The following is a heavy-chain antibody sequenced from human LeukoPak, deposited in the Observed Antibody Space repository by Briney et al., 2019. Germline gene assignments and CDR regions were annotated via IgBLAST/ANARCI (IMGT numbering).Heavy chain of an antibody. D-gene: IGHD3-22*01. J-gene: IGHJ4*02. V-gene: IGHV3-7*01. CDR3: ARVTADYYDSSGYYPY. CDR1: GFTFSSYW. Sequence: GGSLRLSCAASGFTFSSYWMSWVRQAPGKGLEWVANIKQDGSEKYYVDSVKGRFTISRDNAKNSLYLQMYSLRAEDTAVYYCARVTADYYDSSGYYPYWGQGTLVTVSS. CDR2: IKQDGSEK.